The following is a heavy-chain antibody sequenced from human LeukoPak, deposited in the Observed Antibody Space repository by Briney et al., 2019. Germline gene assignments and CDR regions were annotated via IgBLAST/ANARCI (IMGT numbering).Heavy chain of an antibody. V-gene: IGHV1-69*06. J-gene: IGHJ4*02. D-gene: IGHD6-6*01. CDR2: IIPIFGTA. Sequence: GASVKVSCKASGGTFSSYAISWVRQAPGQGLEWMGGIIPIFGTANYAQKFQGRVTITADKSTSTAYMELSSLRSEDTAVYYCARDSSYSSSSTEYYFDYWGQGTLVTVSS. CDR1: GGTFSSYA. CDR3: ARDSSYSSSSTEYYFDY.